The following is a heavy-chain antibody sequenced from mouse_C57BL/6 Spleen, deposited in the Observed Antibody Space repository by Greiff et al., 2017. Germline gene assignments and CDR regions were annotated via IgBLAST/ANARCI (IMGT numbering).Heavy chain of an antibody. CDR2: INYDGSST. CDR3: ARGGSRRGSYWYFDV. D-gene: IGHD1-1*01. J-gene: IGHJ1*03. CDR1: GFTFSDYY. V-gene: IGHV5-16*01. Sequence: EVKLMESEGGLVQPGSSMKLSCTASGFTFSDYYMAWVRQVPEKGLEWVANINYDGSSTYYLDSLKSRFIISRDNAKNILYLQMSSLKSEDTATXYCARGGSRRGSYWYFDVCGTETTVTVSS.